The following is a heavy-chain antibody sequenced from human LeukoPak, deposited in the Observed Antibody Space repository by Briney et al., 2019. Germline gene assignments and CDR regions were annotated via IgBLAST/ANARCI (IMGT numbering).Heavy chain of an antibody. V-gene: IGHV1-18*01. D-gene: IGHD4-17*01. CDR3: ARPQPDYGDYPLFLSMDV. J-gene: IGHJ6*03. Sequence: ASVKVSCKASGYTFTSYGISWVRQASGQGLEWMGWISAYNGNTNYAQKLQGRVTMTTDTSTSTAYMELRSLRSDDTAVYYCARPQPDYGDYPLFLSMDVWGKGTTVTVSS. CDR2: ISAYNGNT. CDR1: GYTFTSYG.